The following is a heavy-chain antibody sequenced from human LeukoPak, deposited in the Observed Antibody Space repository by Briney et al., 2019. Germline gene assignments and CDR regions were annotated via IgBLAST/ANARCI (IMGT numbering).Heavy chain of an antibody. CDR2: INPNTSGT. D-gene: IGHD1-26*01. J-gene: IGHJ4*02. Sequence: DSVKVSCTASGYIFTAYYIHWVRQAPGQGLEWMGWINPNTSGTNNAQNFQGRVTMTRDTSVTTAYMDLSRLTSDDTAVYYCARDKGGNYYPPDYWGQGTLVNVSS. CDR3: ARDKGGNYYPPDY. CDR1: GYIFTAYY. V-gene: IGHV1-2*02.